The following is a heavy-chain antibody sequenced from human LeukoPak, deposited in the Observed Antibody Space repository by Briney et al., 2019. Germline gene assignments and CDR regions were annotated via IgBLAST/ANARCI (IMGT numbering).Heavy chain of an antibody. D-gene: IGHD2/OR15-2a*01. CDR1: GGSITTDH. Sequence: PSETLSLTCTVSGGSITTDHWNWIRQPPGKGLEWIGCIYYSGRTYYNPSLESRVTISADMSKSQFSLRLTSVTAADTALYYCARKNDFEIWGQGTLVTVSS. V-gene: IGHV4-59*01. J-gene: IGHJ3*02. CDR2: IYYSGRT. CDR3: ARKNDFEI.